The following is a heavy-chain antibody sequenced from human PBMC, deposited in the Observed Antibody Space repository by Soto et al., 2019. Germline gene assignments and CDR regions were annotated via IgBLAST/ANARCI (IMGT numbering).Heavy chain of an antibody. CDR3: ATDPPGYSYGFASFDY. Sequence: ASVKVSCKVSGYTLTELSMHWVRQAPGKGLEWMGGFDPEDGETIYAQKFQGRVTMTEDTSTDTAYMELSSLRSEDTAVYYCATDPPGYSYGFASFDYWGQGTLVTVS. D-gene: IGHD5-18*01. CDR2: FDPEDGET. V-gene: IGHV1-24*01. J-gene: IGHJ4*02. CDR1: GYTLTELS.